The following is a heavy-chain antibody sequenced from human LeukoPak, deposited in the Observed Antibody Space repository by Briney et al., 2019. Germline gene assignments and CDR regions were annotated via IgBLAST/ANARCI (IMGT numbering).Heavy chain of an antibody. Sequence: GGSLRLSCAASGFTFSSYNMNWVRQAPGKGLEWVSSISSSSNYIYYADSMKGRFTISKDNAKNSLYLQMNSLGAEDTAVYYCARSQGYYYDSSPYYWGQGTLVTVSS. CDR3: ARSQGYYYDSSPYY. V-gene: IGHV3-21*01. J-gene: IGHJ4*02. D-gene: IGHD3-22*01. CDR1: GFTFSSYN. CDR2: ISSSSNYI.